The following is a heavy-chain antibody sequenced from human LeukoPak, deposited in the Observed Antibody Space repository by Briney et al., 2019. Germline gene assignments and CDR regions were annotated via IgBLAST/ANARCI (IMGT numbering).Heavy chain of an antibody. D-gene: IGHD6-19*01. J-gene: IGHJ4*02. CDR3: ARAPTPIIAVAGSFDY. CDR1: GDSVSNHSAA. CDR2: TYYRSKWYN. Sequence: SQTLSLTCAISGDSVSNHSAAWNWIRPSPSRGLEWLGRTYYRSKWYNDYAVSVKSRITINPDTSKNQFSLQVNSVTPEDTAVYYCARAPTPIIAVAGSFDYWGQGTLVTVSS. V-gene: IGHV6-1*01.